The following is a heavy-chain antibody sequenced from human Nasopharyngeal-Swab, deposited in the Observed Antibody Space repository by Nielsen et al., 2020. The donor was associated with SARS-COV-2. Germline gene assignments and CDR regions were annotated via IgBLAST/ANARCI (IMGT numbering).Heavy chain of an antibody. D-gene: IGHD2-21*01. Sequence: GESLKISCKGSGYSFTSYWISWVRQMPGKGLEWMGRIDPSDSYTNYSPSFQGHVTISADKSISTAYLQWSSLKAPDTAMYYCARHLRRGGDSGGDWFDPWGQGTLVTVSS. J-gene: IGHJ5*02. CDR3: ARHLRRGGDSGGDWFDP. CDR1: GYSFTSYW. CDR2: IDPSDSYT. V-gene: IGHV5-10-1*01.